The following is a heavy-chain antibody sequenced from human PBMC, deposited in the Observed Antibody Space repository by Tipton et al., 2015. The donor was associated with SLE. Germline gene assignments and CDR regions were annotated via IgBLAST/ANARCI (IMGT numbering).Heavy chain of an antibody. CDR3: ASKAVAGHYFDY. CDR1: GYSISSGYY. CDR2: IYNSGRN. J-gene: IGHJ4*02. V-gene: IGHV4-38-2*01. Sequence: TLSLTCAVSGYSISSGYYWGWIRQPPGKGLEWIGSIYNSGRNYYNPSLKSRVTISVDTSKNQFSLKLSSVTAADTAVYYCASKAVAGHYFDYWGQGTLVTVSS. D-gene: IGHD6-19*01.